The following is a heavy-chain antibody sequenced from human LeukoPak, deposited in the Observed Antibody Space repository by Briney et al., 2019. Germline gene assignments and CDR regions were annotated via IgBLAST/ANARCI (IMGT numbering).Heavy chain of an antibody. Sequence: SETLSLTCTVSGGSISSSSYYWGWIRQPPGKGLEWIGSIYYSGSTYYNPSLKSRVTISVDTSKNHFSLKLSSVTAADTAVYYCARVPYGDYVGYYYYMDVWGKGTTVTVSS. CDR3: ARVPYGDYVGYYYYMDV. V-gene: IGHV4-39*07. J-gene: IGHJ6*03. CDR1: GGSISSSSYY. D-gene: IGHD4-17*01. CDR2: IYYSGST.